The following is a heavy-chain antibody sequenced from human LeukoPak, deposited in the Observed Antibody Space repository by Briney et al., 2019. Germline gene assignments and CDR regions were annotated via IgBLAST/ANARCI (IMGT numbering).Heavy chain of an antibody. CDR3: ARARIAAASTTQVHDAFDI. CDR1: GGSFSGYY. V-gene: IGHV4-34*01. CDR2: INHSGST. D-gene: IGHD6-13*01. Sequence: SETLSLTCAVYGGSFSGYYWSWIRQPPGKGLEWIGEINHSGSTNYKPSLKSRVTISVDTSKNQFSLKLSSVTAADTAVYYCARARIAAASTTQVHDAFDIWGQGTMVTVSS. J-gene: IGHJ3*02.